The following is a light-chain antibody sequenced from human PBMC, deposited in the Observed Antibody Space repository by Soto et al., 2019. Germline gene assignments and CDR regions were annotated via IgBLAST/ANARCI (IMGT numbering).Light chain of an antibody. CDR1: ESIGTY. Sequence: EIVLTQSPATLSLSPGDRATLSCRASESIGTYLAWYQQKPGQAPRLLIYDASNRATGVPDRSSVTGSGTDFAPAISSLESEDFAAYCCPHRSNSPLMWTCGQGTKAEIK. V-gene: IGKV3-11*01. CDR3: PHRSNSPLMWT. CDR2: DAS. J-gene: IGKJ1*01.